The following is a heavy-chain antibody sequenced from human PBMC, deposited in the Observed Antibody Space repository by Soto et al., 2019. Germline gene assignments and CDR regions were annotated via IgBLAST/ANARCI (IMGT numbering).Heavy chain of an antibody. CDR3: ARFPCYSGSYYPIYF. Sequence: WASVKVSCKASGYSFTYYYIHWVRQAPGQGFEWMGVINPSTGSTTYAQKFQGRVTMTRDTSTSTVYMELGSLRSEDTAVYYCARFPCYSGSYYPIYFWGQGTLVPVSA. V-gene: IGHV1-46*03. CDR2: INPSTGST. J-gene: IGHJ4*02. CDR1: GYSFTYYY. D-gene: IGHD3-22*01.